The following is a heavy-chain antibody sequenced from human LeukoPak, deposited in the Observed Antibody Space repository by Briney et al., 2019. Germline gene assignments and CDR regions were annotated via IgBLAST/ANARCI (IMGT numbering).Heavy chain of an antibody. CDR3: ARRYYDFWSGYFQEGAFDI. D-gene: IGHD3-3*01. Sequence: PGGSLRLSCAASGFTCDDYDMIWLRQAPGKGLEWVSGLNWNGGSTGYADSVKGRFTISRDNAKNSLYLQMNSLRAEDTALYYCARRYYDFWSGYFQEGAFDIWGEGTMVTVSS. CDR1: GFTCDDYD. V-gene: IGHV3-20*04. CDR2: LNWNGGST. J-gene: IGHJ3*02.